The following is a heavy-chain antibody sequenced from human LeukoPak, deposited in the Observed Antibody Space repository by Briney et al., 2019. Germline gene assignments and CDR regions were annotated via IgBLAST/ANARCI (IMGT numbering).Heavy chain of an antibody. D-gene: IGHD2-2*01. V-gene: IGHV3-21*01. CDR3: ARADCSSTSCYYYYGMDV. Sequence: GGSLRLSCAASGFTFSSYSMNWVRQAPGKGLEWFSSISSSSSYIYYADSVKGRFTISRDNATNSLYLQMNSLRAEDTAVYYCARADCSSTSCYYYYGMDVWGQGTTVTVSS. CDR1: GFTFSSYS. CDR2: ISSSSSYI. J-gene: IGHJ6*02.